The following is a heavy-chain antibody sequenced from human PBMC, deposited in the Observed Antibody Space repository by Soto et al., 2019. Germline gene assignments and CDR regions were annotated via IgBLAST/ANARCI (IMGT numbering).Heavy chain of an antibody. CDR1: GFTFSSYW. J-gene: IGHJ4*02. CDR3: ARAHTYCSSTSCPDTNFDY. Sequence: GESLKISCAASGFTFSSYWMHWVRQAPGKGLVWVSRINSDGSSTSYADSVKGRFTISRDNAKNTLYLQMNSLRAEDTAVYYCARAHTYCSSTSCPDTNFDYWGQGTLVTVSS. V-gene: IGHV3-74*01. D-gene: IGHD2-2*01. CDR2: INSDGSST.